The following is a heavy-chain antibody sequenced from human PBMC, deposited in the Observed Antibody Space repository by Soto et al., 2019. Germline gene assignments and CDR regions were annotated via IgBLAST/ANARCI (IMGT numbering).Heavy chain of an antibody. Sequence: GGSLRLSCAASGFTFSSYAMSWVRQAPGKGLVWVSGISSSGGSTSYADSVKGRFTISRDNSKNTLYLQMNSLRAEDTAVYYCARGRRGYDLVLFDPWGQGTLVTVSS. CDR3: ARGRRGYDLVLFDP. J-gene: IGHJ5*02. CDR1: GFTFSSYA. V-gene: IGHV3-23*01. D-gene: IGHD5-12*01. CDR2: ISSSGGST.